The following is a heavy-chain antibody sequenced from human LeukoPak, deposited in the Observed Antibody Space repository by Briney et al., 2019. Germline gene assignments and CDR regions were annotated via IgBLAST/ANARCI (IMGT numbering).Heavy chain of an antibody. CDR1: GFTVSSNY. CDR3: ARDRRDGYNYFDY. CDR2: IQSGGTT. D-gene: IGHD5-24*01. V-gene: IGHV3-53*01. Sequence: GGSLRLSCAVSGFTVSSNYMHWVRQAPGKGLEWVSIIQSGGTTYYADSVRGRFTISRDNSKNTLDLQMNSLRADDTAVYYCARDRRDGYNYFDYWGQGTLVTVSS. J-gene: IGHJ4*02.